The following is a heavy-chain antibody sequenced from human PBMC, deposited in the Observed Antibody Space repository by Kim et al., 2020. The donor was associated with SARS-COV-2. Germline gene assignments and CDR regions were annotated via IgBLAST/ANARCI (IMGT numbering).Heavy chain of an antibody. CDR2: INPDSGDT. V-gene: IGHV1-2*02. Sequence: ASVKVSCKASGYTFIGYYIHWVRQAPGQGLEWMGWINPDSGDTNYAQKFQGRVTMTSDTSISTAHMELSRLRPDDTAVYYCARSHLDYWGQGTLVTVSS. CDR3: ARSHLDY. CDR1: GYTFIGYY. J-gene: IGHJ4*02.